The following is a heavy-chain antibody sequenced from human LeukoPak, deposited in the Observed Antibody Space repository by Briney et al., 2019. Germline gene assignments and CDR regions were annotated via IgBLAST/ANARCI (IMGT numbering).Heavy chain of an antibody. V-gene: IGHV1-69*04. CDR3: ARDEDGYNVGY. J-gene: IGHJ4*02. D-gene: IGHD5-24*01. CDR1: GGTFSSYA. CDR2: IIPILGIA. Sequence: ASVKVSCKASGGTFSSYAISWVRQAPGQGLEWIGRIIPILGIANYAQKFQGRVTITADKSTSTAYMELSSLRSEDTAVYYCARDEDGYNVGYWGQGTLVTVSP.